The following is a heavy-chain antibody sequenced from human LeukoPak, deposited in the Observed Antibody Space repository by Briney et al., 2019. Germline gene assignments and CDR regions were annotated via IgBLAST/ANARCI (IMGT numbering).Heavy chain of an antibody. Sequence: SSETLSLTCAVSGGSISSYYWSWIRQPPGKGLEWIGYIYDSGSTNYNPSLKSRVTISVDTSKNQFSLKLSSVTAADTAVYYCACLTTADAFDIWGQGTMVTVSS. CDR2: IYDSGST. CDR1: GGSISSYY. V-gene: IGHV4-59*01. CDR3: ACLTTADAFDI. J-gene: IGHJ3*02. D-gene: IGHD3-22*01.